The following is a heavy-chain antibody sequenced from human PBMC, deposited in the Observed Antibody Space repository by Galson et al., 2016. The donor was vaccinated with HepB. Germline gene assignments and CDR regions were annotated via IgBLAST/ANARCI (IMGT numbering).Heavy chain of an antibody. J-gene: IGHJ6*02. Sequence: SLRLSCAASGFTFSNYAMHWVRQAPGKGLEWVAVISDDGLTKHFADSVKGRFTLSRDNSKNTLDLQLNSLRPEDTALYYCARDPDLFKGNYRYYYYAMDVWGRGTSVTVSS. CDR3: ARDPDLFKGNYRYYYYAMDV. D-gene: IGHD3-22*01. V-gene: IGHV3-30*04. CDR2: ISDDGLTK. CDR1: GFTFSNYA.